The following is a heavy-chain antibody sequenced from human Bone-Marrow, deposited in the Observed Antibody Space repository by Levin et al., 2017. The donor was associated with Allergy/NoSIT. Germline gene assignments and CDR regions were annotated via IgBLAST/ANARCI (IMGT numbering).Heavy chain of an antibody. Sequence: GESLKISCQGSGYSFTSYWIGWVRQMPGKGLEWMGIIYPGDSDTRYSPSFQGQVTISADKSISTAYLQWRSLKASDTAMYYCARQEGYCSGGSCYDYYYYYGMDGWGQGTTVTVSS. CDR3: ARQEGYCSGGSCYDYYYYYGMDG. D-gene: IGHD2-15*01. CDR2: IYPGDSDT. CDR1: GYSFTSYW. J-gene: IGHJ6*02. V-gene: IGHV5-51*01.